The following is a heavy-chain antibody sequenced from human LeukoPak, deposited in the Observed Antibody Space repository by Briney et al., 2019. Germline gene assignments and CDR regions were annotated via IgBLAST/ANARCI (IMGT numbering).Heavy chain of an antibody. CDR2: IWYDGSNK. Sequence: GGSLRLSCTASGFTFSSYGMHWVRQAPGKGLEWVAVIWYDGSNKYYADSVKGRFTISRDNSKNTLYLQMNSLRAEDTAVYYCARDRGMVRGVIDYWGQGTLVTVSS. D-gene: IGHD3-10*01. J-gene: IGHJ4*02. V-gene: IGHV3-33*01. CDR1: GFTFSSYG. CDR3: ARDRGMVRGVIDY.